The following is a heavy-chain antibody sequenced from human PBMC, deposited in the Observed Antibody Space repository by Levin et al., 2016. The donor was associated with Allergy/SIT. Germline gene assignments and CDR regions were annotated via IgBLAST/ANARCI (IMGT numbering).Heavy chain of an antibody. CDR3: ARDLAWGNSGCS. V-gene: IGHV4-34*01. CDR2: INESGKT. J-gene: IGHJ5*02. D-gene: IGHD3-10*01. Sequence: SETLSLTCAVSGGSLSGYYWSWIRQSPGKGLEWIGEINESGKTNCKPSLKSRVTMSVDTSKNQFSLNLTSVTAADTAVYYCARDLAWGNSGCSWGQGTLVTVSS. CDR1: GGSLSGYY.